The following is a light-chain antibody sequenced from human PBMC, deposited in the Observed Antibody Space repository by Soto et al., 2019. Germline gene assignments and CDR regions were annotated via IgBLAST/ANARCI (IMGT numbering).Light chain of an antibody. J-gene: IGKJ1*01. V-gene: IGKV1-39*01. CDR1: QSIRSY. Sequence: DIQMTQSPSSLSASVGDRVTITCRASQSIRSYLNWYQQKPGKAPNLLIYGTSSLQSGVPSRFSGSGSGTDFTLTISSLQPEDFATYYCQQSYSTPRAFGQGTKVEIK. CDR2: GTS. CDR3: QQSYSTPRA.